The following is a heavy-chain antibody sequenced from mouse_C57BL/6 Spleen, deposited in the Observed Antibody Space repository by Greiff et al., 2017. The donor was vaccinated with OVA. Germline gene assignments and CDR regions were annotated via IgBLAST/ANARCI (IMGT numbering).Heavy chain of an antibody. CDR1: GFTFSDFY. CDR2: SRNKANDYTT. Sequence: EVHLVESGGGLVQSGRSLRLSCATSGFTFSDFYMEWVRQAPGKGLEWIAASRNKANDYTTAYSASVKGRFIVSRDTSHSILYLQMHALRAYDTAIYYWSRDMVSDGNYVRGAMDYWGQGTSVTVSS. J-gene: IGHJ4*01. CDR3: SRDMVSDGNYVRGAMDY. V-gene: IGHV7-1*01. D-gene: IGHD2-3*01.